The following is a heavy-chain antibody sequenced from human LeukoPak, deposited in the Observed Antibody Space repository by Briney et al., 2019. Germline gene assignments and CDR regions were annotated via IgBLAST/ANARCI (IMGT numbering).Heavy chain of an antibody. J-gene: IGHJ5*02. V-gene: IGHV4-30-2*01. Sequence: SQTLSLTCAVSGGSIRSGGYSWSWVRQRRGKGLEWIGYIYDSGSTYYNPYLKSRLTISVDRSKNPFSLKLSSVTAADPAVYYCARSDYGWFDPWGQGTLVTVSS. D-gene: IGHD4-17*01. CDR1: GGSIRSGGYS. CDR2: IYDSGST. CDR3: ARSDYGWFDP.